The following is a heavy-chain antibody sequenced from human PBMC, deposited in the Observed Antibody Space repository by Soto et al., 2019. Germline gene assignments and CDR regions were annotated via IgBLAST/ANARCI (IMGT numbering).Heavy chain of an antibody. V-gene: IGHV1-18*01. Sequence: QVQLVQSGDEVKKPGASVKVFCKASGYTFSSYGVNWVRQAPGKGLEWMGWIGPYDGYTYYVQNVQGRVTMTTETSTRTAYMELRSLRSDDTPVYFCASGGYYDSSGSRNFHYYGMDVWGQGTTVTVSS. CDR1: GYTFSSYG. J-gene: IGHJ6*01. CDR3: ASGGYYDSSGSRNFHYYGMDV. CDR2: IGPYDGYT. D-gene: IGHD3-22*01.